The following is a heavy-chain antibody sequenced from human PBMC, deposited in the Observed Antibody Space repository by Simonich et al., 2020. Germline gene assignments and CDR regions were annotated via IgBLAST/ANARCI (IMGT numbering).Heavy chain of an antibody. CDR2: IYYSGDT. D-gene: IGHD5-12*01. CDR3: ARHDRWLQFYFDY. CDR1: GGSISSYY. V-gene: IGHV4-59*08. Sequence: QVQLQESGPGLVKPSETLSLTCTVSGGSISSYYWSWIRQPPGKGLEWIGYIYYSGDTNYNPSLMSRVTISVDTSKNQFSLKLSSVTAADTAVYYCARHDRWLQFYFDYWGQGTLVTVSS. J-gene: IGHJ4*02.